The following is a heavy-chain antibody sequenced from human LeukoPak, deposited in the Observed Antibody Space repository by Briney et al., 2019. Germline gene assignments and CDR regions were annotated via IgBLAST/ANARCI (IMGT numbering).Heavy chain of an antibody. V-gene: IGHV3-7*01. Sequence: GGSWKPSWAASGLTFGNSWISWFRKAPGKGLEWVATIKPDGSAQYYVDSVKGRFTISRDNAKNSLFLQINSLRAEDTAVYYCANGGTYSSGPWGQGTLVTVSS. D-gene: IGHD3-22*01. CDR3: ANGGTYSSGP. CDR1: GLTFGNSW. CDR2: IKPDGSAQ. J-gene: IGHJ5*02.